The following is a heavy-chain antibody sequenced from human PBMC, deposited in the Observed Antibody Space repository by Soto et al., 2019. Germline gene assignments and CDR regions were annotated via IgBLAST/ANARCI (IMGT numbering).Heavy chain of an antibody. V-gene: IGHV3-30*03. CDR1: GFTVSTYG. J-gene: IGHJ4*02. CDR3: TGEVASGY. Sequence: QVQLVESGGGVVQPGSSLRLSCAASGFTVSTYGMHWVRQAPGKGLGWVAVISRDGGTKYYADSVKGRFTISRDNSRNTLFLEMNSLRGDDMAVYYCTGEVASGYWGQGTLVTVSS. CDR2: ISRDGGTK. D-gene: IGHD2-8*02.